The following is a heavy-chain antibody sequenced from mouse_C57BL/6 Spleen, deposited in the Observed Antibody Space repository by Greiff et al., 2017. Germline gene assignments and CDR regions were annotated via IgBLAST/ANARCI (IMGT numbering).Heavy chain of an antibody. V-gene: IGHV1-42*01. Sequence: VQLQQSGPELVKPGASVKISCKASGYSFTGYYMNWVKQSPEKSLEWIGEINPSTGGTTYNQKFKAKATLTVDKSSSTAYMQLKSLTSEDSAVYYCAREGSNWGARDYWGQGTSVTVSS. CDR1: GYSFTGYY. D-gene: IGHD4-1*01. CDR2: INPSTGGT. J-gene: IGHJ4*01. CDR3: AREGSNWGARDY.